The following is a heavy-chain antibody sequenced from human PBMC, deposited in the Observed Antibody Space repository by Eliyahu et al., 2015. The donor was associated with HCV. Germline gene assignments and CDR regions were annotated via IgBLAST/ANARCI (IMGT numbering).Heavy chain of an antibody. CDR3: AREGTGLRH. V-gene: IGHV4-59*01. CDR2: IYYSGST. D-gene: IGHD1-14*01. Sequence: QVQLQESGPGLVKPSETLSLTCTVSGGSISSYYWSWIRQPPGKGLEWIGYIYYSGSTNYNPSLKSRVTISVDTSKNQFSLKLSSVTAADTAVYYCAREGTGLRHWGQGTLVTVSS. CDR1: GGSISSYY. J-gene: IGHJ4*02.